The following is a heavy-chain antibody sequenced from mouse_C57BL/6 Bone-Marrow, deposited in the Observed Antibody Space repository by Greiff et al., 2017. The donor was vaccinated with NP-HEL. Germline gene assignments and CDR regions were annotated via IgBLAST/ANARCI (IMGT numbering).Heavy chain of an antibody. CDR2: ISYDGSN. CDR3: ARSTVVVPFDY. CDR1: GYSITSGYY. D-gene: IGHD1-1*01. J-gene: IGHJ2*01. V-gene: IGHV3-6*01. Sequence: EVKLVESGPGLVKPSQSLSLTCSVTGYSITSGYYWNWIRQFPGNKLEWMGYISYDGSNNYNPSLKNRISITRDTSKNQFFLKLNSVTTEDTATYYCARSTVVVPFDYWGQGTTLTVSS.